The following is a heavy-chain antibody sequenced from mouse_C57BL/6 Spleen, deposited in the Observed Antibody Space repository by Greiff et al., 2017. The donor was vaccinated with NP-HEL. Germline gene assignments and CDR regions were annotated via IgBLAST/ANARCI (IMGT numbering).Heavy chain of an antibody. V-gene: IGHV5-4*01. CDR3: ARDPLKLRDAFAY. J-gene: IGHJ3*01. CDR2: ISDGGSYT. CDR1: GFTFSSYA. D-gene: IGHD6-1*01. Sequence: EVKLVESGGGLVKPGGSLKLSCAASGFTFSSYAMSWVRQTPEKRLEWVATISDGGSYTYYPDNVKGRFTISRDNAKNNLYLQMSHLKSEDTAMYYCARDPLKLRDAFAYWGQGTLVTVSA.